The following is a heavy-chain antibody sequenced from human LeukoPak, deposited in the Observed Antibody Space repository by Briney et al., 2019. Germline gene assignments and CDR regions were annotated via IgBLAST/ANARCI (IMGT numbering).Heavy chain of an antibody. V-gene: IGHV1-8*03. Sequence: ASVKVSCKASGYTFTSYDINWVRQATGQGLEWMGWMNPNSGNTGYAQKFQGRVTITRNTSISTAYMELSSLRSEDTAVYYCARGRSIRYCSSTSCPFDPWGQGTLVTVSS. D-gene: IGHD2-2*01. CDR2: MNPNSGNT. CDR3: ARGRSIRYCSSTSCPFDP. J-gene: IGHJ5*02. CDR1: GYTFTSYD.